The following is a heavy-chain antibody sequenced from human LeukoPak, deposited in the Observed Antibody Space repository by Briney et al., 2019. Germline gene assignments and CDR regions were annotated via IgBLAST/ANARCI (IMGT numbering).Heavy chain of an antibody. CDR3: ARDREARSSGYYSYYYYYMDV. CDR2: ISSSSSTI. J-gene: IGHJ6*03. CDR1: GFTFSSYG. D-gene: IGHD3-22*01. V-gene: IGHV3-48*01. Sequence: GGSLRLSCAASGFTFSSYGMTWVRQAPGKGLEWVSYISSSSSTIYYADSVKGRFTISRDNAKNSLYLQMNSLRAEDTAVYYRARDREARSSGYYSYYYYYMDVWGKGTTVTVSS.